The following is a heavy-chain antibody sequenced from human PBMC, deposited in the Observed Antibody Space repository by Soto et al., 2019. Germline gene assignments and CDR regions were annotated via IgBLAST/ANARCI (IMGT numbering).Heavy chain of an antibody. J-gene: IGHJ4*02. V-gene: IGHV4-30-4*01. CDR1: GGSISSGDHY. CDR3: AREVPGDYFDN. Sequence: SETLSLTCPVSGGSISSGDHYWSWIRQSPGKGLEWIGYIYYSGSPYYNPSLKSRLTISVDTSKNQFSLKLSSVTAADTAVYYCAREVPGDYFDNWGQGTLVT. CDR2: IYYSGSP. D-gene: IGHD3-10*01.